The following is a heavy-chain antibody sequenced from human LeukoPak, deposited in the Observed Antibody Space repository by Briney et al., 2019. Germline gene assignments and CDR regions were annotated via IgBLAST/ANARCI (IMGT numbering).Heavy chain of an antibody. V-gene: IGHV1-2*02. J-gene: IGHJ4*02. Sequence: ASVKVSCKASGYTFTGYYMHWVRQAPGQGLEWMGWINPNRGGTNYAQKFQGRVTMTRDTSISTAYMELSRLRSDDTAVYYCARAKQLADFDYWGQGTLVTVSS. CDR2: INPNRGGT. CDR3: ARAKQLADFDY. CDR1: GYTFTGYY. D-gene: IGHD6-13*01.